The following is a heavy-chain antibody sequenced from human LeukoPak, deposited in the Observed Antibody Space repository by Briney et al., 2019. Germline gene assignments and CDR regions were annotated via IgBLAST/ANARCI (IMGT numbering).Heavy chain of an antibody. CDR2: ISAYNGNT. Sequence: ASVKVSCKASGYTFTSYGISWVRQAPGQGLERMGWISAYNGNTNYAQKLQGRVTMTTDTSTSTAYMELRSLRSDDTAVYYCARAVRGQRNNWFDPWGQGTLVTVSS. CDR3: ARAVRGQRNNWFDP. J-gene: IGHJ5*02. D-gene: IGHD3-10*01. CDR1: GYTFTSYG. V-gene: IGHV1-18*01.